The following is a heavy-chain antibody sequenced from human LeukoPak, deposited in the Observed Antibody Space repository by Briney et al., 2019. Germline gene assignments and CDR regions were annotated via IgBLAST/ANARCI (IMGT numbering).Heavy chain of an antibody. Sequence: SETLSLTCTVSGGSISSYYWSWIRQPPGKGLEWIGYIYYSGSTNYNPSLESRVTISVDTSKNQFSLKLSSVTAADTAVYYCARAAAGPFDYWGQGTLVTVSS. CDR1: GGSISSYY. J-gene: IGHJ4*02. V-gene: IGHV4-59*01. D-gene: IGHD6-13*01. CDR3: ARAAAGPFDY. CDR2: IYYSGST.